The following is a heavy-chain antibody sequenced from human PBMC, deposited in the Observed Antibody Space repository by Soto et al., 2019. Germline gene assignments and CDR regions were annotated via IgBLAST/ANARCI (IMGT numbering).Heavy chain of an antibody. CDR3: ARLKSYYDSRGSSDY. Sequence: ASVKVSCKASGYTFTGYYIYWLGQAPGQGLEWMGWINPNNGDTNYAQKFQGRVTMTRDSSISTAYLELSRLRSDDTAIYYCARLKSYYDSRGSSDYWGQGTLVTVSS. CDR2: INPNNGDT. J-gene: IGHJ4*02. V-gene: IGHV1-2*02. D-gene: IGHD3-22*01. CDR1: GYTFTGYY.